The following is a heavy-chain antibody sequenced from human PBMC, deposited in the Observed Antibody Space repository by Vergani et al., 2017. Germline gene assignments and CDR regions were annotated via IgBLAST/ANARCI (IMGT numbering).Heavy chain of an antibody. CDR2: IRASGGST. CDR3: AKGNLEGITVASTMGYFDY. CDR1: GFTFSSYA. J-gene: IGHJ4*02. Sequence: EVQLLESGGGLVQPGGSLRLSCAASGFTFSSYAMSWVRQAPGKGLEWVSAIRASGGSTYYADSVKGRFTISRDNSKHTLYLQMNSLRAEDTAVYYCAKGNLEGITVASTMGYFDYWGQGTLVTVSS. V-gene: IGHV3-23*01. D-gene: IGHD6-19*01.